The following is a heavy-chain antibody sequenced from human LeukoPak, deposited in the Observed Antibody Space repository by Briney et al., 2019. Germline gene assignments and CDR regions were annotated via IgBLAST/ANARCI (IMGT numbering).Heavy chain of an antibody. D-gene: IGHD2-2*01. CDR1: GFTVSSNY. J-gene: IGHJ4*02. CDR2: IYSGGST. V-gene: IGHV3-53*01. CDR3: ARELYCSSTSCSDY. Sequence: GGSLRLSCAASGFTVSSNYMSWVRQAPGKGLEWVSVIYSGGSTYYADSVKGRFTISRDNSKNTLYLQMNSLRAEDTAVYYCARELYCSSTSCSDYWGQGTLVTVSS.